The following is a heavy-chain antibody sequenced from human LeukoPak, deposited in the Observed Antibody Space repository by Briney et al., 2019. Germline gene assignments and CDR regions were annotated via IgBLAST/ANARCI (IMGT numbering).Heavy chain of an antibody. J-gene: IGHJ4*02. CDR3: AKGTGIAAAGSHFDY. Sequence: GGSLRLSCAASGFTFSSYSMNWVRQAPGKGLEWVSSISSSSSYIYYADSVKGRFTISRDNAKNSLYLQMNSLRAEDTAVYYCAKGTGIAAAGSHFDYWGQGTLVTVSS. CDR2: ISSSSSYI. V-gene: IGHV3-21*04. CDR1: GFTFSSYS. D-gene: IGHD6-13*01.